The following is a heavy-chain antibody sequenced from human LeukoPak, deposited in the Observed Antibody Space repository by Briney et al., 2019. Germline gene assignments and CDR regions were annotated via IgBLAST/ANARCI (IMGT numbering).Heavy chain of an antibody. CDR3: ARAGTAYYFDY. CDR1: GFTFSSYS. D-gene: IGHD6-13*01. V-gene: IGHV3-48*04. Sequence: GGSLRLSCASSGFTFSSYSMNWVRQAPGKGLEWVSYISSSSSTIYYADSVKGRITISRDNAKNSLYLQMNSLRAEDTAVYYCARAGTAYYFDYWGQGTLVTVSS. CDR2: ISSSSSTI. J-gene: IGHJ4*02.